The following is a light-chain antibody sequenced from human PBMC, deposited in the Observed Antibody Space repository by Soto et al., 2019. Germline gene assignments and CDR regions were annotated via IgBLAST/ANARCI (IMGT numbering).Light chain of an antibody. CDR3: MQTLQSPPLP. V-gene: IGKV2-28*01. Sequence: DIVMTQSPLSLPVTPGEPASISCRSSQSLLHSNGYNYLDWYLQRPGQSPQLLIYLGSNRAPGVPDRFSGSGSGTDFTLKISRVEAEDVGVYYCMQTLQSPPLPFGGGTKVEIK. CDR2: LGS. CDR1: QSLLHSNGYNY. J-gene: IGKJ4*01.